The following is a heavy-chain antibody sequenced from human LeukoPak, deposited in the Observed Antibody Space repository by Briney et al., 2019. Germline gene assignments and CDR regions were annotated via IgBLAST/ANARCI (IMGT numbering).Heavy chain of an antibody. CDR3: AKPSGSGVDY. D-gene: IGHD1-26*01. J-gene: IGHJ4*02. CDR1: GFTLSTYA. CDR2: TSSSDAGT. V-gene: IGHV3-23*01. Sequence: GGSLRLSCAASGFTLSTYAMSWVRQTPGKGLEWVAATSSSDAGTYHADSVKGRFTISRDNSKNILFLQMSSLRREDSAVYYCAKPSGSGVDYWGQGIRVIVSS.